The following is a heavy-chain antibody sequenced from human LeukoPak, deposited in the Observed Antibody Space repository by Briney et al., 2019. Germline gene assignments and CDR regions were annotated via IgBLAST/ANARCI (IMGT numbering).Heavy chain of an antibody. CDR1: GYTFTSYG. V-gene: IGHV1-18*01. Sequence: ASVKVSCKASGYTFTSYGIGWVRQAPGQGLEWMGWISAYNGNTNYAQKLQGRVTMTTDTSTSTAYMELRSLRSDDTVVYYCARDEYSSSSGRRLHFDYWGQGTLVTVSS. CDR3: ARDEYSSSSGRRLHFDY. D-gene: IGHD6-6*01. J-gene: IGHJ4*02. CDR2: ISAYNGNT.